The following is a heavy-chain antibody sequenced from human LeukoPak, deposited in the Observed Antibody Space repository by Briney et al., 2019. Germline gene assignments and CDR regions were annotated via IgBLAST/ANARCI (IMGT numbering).Heavy chain of an antibody. CDR2: ISGGGGST. V-gene: IGHV3-23*01. CDR3: VKGDTVTTRPNFDY. CDR1: GFTFSIYA. J-gene: IGHJ4*02. Sequence: GGSLRLSCAASGFTFSIYAVTWVRQAPGKGLEWVSVISGGGGSTYYGDSVKGRFTISRDNSKNTLFLQMNTLRVEDTAIYYCVKGDTVTTRPNFDYWGQGTLVTVSS. D-gene: IGHD4-17*01.